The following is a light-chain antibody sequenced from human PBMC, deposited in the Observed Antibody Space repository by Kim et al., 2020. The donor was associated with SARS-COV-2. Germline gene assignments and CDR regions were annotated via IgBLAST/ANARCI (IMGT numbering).Light chain of an antibody. J-gene: IGKJ2*01. CDR2: ASS. CDR3: QLFSSSPPAYT. CDR1: QSVSSTY. Sequence: PGERATLSCRASQSVSSTYVAWYQQKLGQAPSLLVFASSSRAAGTPDRFSGSGSGTDFTLTISRVEPDDFAVYDCQLFSSSPPAYTFGQGTKLEI. V-gene: IGKV3-20*01.